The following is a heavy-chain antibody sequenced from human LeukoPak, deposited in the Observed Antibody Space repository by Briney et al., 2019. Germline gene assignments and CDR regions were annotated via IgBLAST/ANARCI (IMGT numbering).Heavy chain of an antibody. J-gene: IGHJ4*02. Sequence: GRSLRLSCAASGFTFSSYAMHWVRQAPGKGLEWVAVISYDGSNKYYADSVKGRFTISRDNSKNTLYLQMNSLRAEDTAVYYCARTGGYYYGSGSYYKGPETLGLDYWGQGTLVTVSS. D-gene: IGHD3-10*01. CDR2: ISYDGSNK. CDR1: GFTFSSYA. V-gene: IGHV3-30-3*01. CDR3: ARTGGYYYGSGSYYKGPETLGLDY.